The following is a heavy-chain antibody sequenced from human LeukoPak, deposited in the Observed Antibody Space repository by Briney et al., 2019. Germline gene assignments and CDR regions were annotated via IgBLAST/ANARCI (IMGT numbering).Heavy chain of an antibody. Sequence: ASVTVSCKASGYTFTSYAMNWVRQAPGQGLEWMGWINTNTGNPTYAQGFTGRFVFSLDTSVSTAYLQISSLKAEDTAVYYCARGGGRSGWYWADYWGQGTLVTVSS. D-gene: IGHD6-19*01. V-gene: IGHV7-4-1*02. CDR1: GYTFTSYA. CDR3: ARGGGRSGWYWADY. J-gene: IGHJ4*02. CDR2: INTNTGNP.